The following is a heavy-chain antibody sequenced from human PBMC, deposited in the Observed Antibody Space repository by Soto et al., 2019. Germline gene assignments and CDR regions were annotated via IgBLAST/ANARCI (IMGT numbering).Heavy chain of an antibody. D-gene: IGHD5-12*01. V-gene: IGHV4-31*02. CDR3: ARDSRGREQWQRSEGYYYYGMDV. J-gene: IGHJ6*02. CDR2: IYYSGST. Sequence: PGKGLEWIGYIYYSGSTYYNPSLKSRVTISVDTSKNQFSLKLSSVTAADTAVYYCARDSRGREQWQRSEGYYYYGMDVWGQGISVTVSS.